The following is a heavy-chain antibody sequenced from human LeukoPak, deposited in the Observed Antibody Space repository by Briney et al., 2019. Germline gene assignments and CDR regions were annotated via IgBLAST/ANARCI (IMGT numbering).Heavy chain of an antibody. CDR3: ARMYCSSTSCYSGHFDY. D-gene: IGHD2-2*01. CDR2: IYYSGST. CDR1: GGSISSYY. J-gene: IGHJ4*02. Sequence: PSETLSLTCTVSGGSISSYYWSWIRQPPGKGLEWIGYIYYSGSTNYNPSLRSRVTISIDTSKNQFSLKLSSVTAADTAVYYCARMYCSSTSCYSGHFDYWGQGTLVTVSS. V-gene: IGHV4-59*01.